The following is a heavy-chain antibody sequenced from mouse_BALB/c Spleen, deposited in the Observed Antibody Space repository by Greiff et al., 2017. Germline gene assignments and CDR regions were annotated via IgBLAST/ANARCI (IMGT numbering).Heavy chain of an antibody. D-gene: IGHD2-1*01. CDR1: GFSLTSYG. J-gene: IGHJ2*01. V-gene: IGHV2-9*02. Sequence: VMLVESGPGLVAPSQSLSITCTVSGFSLTSYGVHWVRQPPGKGLEWLGVIWAGGSTNYNSALMSRLSISKDNSKSQVFLKMNSLQTDDTAMYYCARDDGNYPFDYWGQGTTLTVSS. CDR2: IWAGGST. CDR3: ARDDGNYPFDY.